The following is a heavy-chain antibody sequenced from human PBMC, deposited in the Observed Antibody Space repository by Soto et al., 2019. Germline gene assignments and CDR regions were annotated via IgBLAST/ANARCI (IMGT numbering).Heavy chain of an antibody. J-gene: IGHJ3*02. CDR3: ARDGGCSSTSCRNAFDI. V-gene: IGHV3-33*01. Sequence: QVQLVESGGGVVQPGRSLRLSCAASGFTFSSYGMHWVRQAPGKGLEWVAVIWYDGSNKYYADSVKGRFTISRDNSKNTLYLQMNSLRAEDTAVYYCARDGGCSSTSCRNAFDIWGQGTMVTVSS. D-gene: IGHD2-2*01. CDR1: GFTFSSYG. CDR2: IWYDGSNK.